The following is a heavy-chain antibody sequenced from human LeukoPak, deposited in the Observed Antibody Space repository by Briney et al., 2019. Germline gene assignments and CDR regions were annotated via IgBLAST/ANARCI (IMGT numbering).Heavy chain of an antibody. Sequence: SETLSLTCAVSGGSISSGGYSWSWIRQPPGKGLEWIGYIYHSGSTYYNPSLKSRVTISVDRSKNQFSLKLSSVTAADTAVYYCARALLSQLWLLIDYWGQGTLVTVSS. J-gene: IGHJ4*02. V-gene: IGHV4-30-2*01. CDR2: IYHSGST. CDR3: ARALLSQLWLLIDY. CDR1: GGSISSGGYS. D-gene: IGHD5-18*01.